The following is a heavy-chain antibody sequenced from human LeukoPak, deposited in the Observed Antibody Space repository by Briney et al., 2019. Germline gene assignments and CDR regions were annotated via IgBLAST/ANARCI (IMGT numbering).Heavy chain of an antibody. D-gene: IGHD6-13*01. J-gene: IGHJ4*02. Sequence: GGSLRLSCAASGFTFSSYAMHWVRQAPGKGLEWVSVIYSGGSTYYADSVKGRFTISRDNSKNTLYLQMNSLRAEDTAVYYCARAPYIAAAGPYFDYWGQGTLVTVSS. CDR1: GFTFSSYA. V-gene: IGHV3-53*01. CDR3: ARAPYIAAAGPYFDY. CDR2: IYSGGST.